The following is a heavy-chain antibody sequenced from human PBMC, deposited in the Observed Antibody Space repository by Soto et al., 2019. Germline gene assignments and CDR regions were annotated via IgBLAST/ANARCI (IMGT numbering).Heavy chain of an antibody. D-gene: IGHD6-19*01. CDR2: ISWHSGSI. J-gene: IGHJ4*02. Sequence: EVQLVESGGGLVQPGGSLRLSCAASGFTFDDYSMHWVRQGPGRGLEWVSGISWHSGSIDYADSVKGRFTISRDKAKNFRYLEMNSLRPEDTALYYCARVALGTVAGYFAYSGQGTLVTVSS. V-gene: IGHV3-9*01. CDR1: GFTFDDYS. CDR3: ARVALGTVAGYFAY.